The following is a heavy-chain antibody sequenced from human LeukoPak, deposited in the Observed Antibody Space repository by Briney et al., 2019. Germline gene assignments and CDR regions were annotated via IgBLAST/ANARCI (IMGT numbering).Heavy chain of an antibody. CDR3: ARVMGRSQNWFDP. V-gene: IGHV4-61*08. CDR1: GGSISSGDYY. D-gene: IGHD2-15*01. J-gene: IGHJ5*02. CDR2: IYYSGST. Sequence: PSETLSLTCTVSGGSISSGDYYWSWIRQPPGKGLEWIGYIYYSGSTYYNPSLKSRVTISVDTSKNQFSLKLSSVTAADTAVYYCARVMGRSQNWFDPWGQGTLVTVSS.